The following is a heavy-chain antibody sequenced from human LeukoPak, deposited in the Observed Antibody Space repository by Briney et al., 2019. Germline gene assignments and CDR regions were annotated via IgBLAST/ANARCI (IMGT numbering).Heavy chain of an antibody. D-gene: IGHD4-17*01. V-gene: IGHV4-59*08. CDR1: GGSLSSYY. Sequence: PSETLSLTCTVSGGSLSSYYWTWIRQPPGKGLEWIGYIYYSGSTNYNPSLKSRVTISIDTSKNQFSLKLSSVTAADTAVYYCARLKGGDYADYYYYYGMDVWGQGTTVTVSS. CDR2: IYYSGST. CDR3: ARLKGGDYADYYYYYGMDV. J-gene: IGHJ6*02.